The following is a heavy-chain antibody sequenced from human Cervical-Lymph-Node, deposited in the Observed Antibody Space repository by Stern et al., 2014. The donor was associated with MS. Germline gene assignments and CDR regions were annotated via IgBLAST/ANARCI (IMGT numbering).Heavy chain of an antibody. CDR3: ARERGMPSSYYYYGMDV. Sequence: QLQLQEPGPGLVKPSETLSLTCTVSPGSISTYYWSWVRQPPGKGLEWIGYIHYSGSTNYSPSLKRRVTILLDTSRNQFSLRLSSVTAADTAIYYCARERGMPSSYYYYGMDVWGQGTTVTVSS. J-gene: IGHJ6*02. D-gene: IGHD2-2*01. CDR2: IHYSGST. V-gene: IGHV4-59*01. CDR1: PGSISTYY.